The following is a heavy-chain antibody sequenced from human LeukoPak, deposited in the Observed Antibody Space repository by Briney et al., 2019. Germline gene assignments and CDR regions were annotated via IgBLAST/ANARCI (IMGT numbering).Heavy chain of an antibody. J-gene: IGHJ6*03. D-gene: IGHD3-10*01. CDR2: ISYDGSNK. CDR1: GFTFSSYA. Sequence: GGSLRLSCAASGFTFSSYAMHWVRQAPGKGLEWVAVISYDGSNKYYADSVKGRFTISRDNSKNTLYLQMNSLRAEDTAVYYCARDYGSGSSYYYCYYMDVWGKGTTVTVSS. CDR3: ARDYGSGSSYYYCYYMDV. V-gene: IGHV3-30*01.